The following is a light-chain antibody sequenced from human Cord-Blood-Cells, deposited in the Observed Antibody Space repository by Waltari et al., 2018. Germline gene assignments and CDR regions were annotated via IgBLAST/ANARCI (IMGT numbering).Light chain of an antibody. CDR3: QQRSNWPPT. J-gene: IGKJ4*01. CDR2: DAS. V-gene: IGKV3-11*01. Sequence: EIVLTQSPATLSLSPGERATLSCRASQSVSSYLAWYQQKPGQAPRLRIYDASNRATGIPARVSGSESGTDFTLTISILEPEDFAVYYCQQRSNWPPTFGGGTKVEIK. CDR1: QSVSSY.